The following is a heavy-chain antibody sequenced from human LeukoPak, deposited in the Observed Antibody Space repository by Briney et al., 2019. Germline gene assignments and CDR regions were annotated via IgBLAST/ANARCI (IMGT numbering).Heavy chain of an antibody. D-gene: IGHD3-10*01. Sequence: GGSLRLSCDASGFTFSSYSMSWVRQAPGKGLDWVSSISGSGGDVYYAESVKGRFTVSRDNAQNSLFLRMNSLRAEDTAVYYCARRFGQLLYPLDYWGQGTLLTVSS. V-gene: IGHV3-21*01. CDR3: ARRFGQLLYPLDY. CDR2: ISGSGGDV. CDR1: GFTFSSYS. J-gene: IGHJ4*02.